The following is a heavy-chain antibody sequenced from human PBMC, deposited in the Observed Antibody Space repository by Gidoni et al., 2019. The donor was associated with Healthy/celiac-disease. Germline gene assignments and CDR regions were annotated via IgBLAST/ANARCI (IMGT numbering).Heavy chain of an antibody. CDR1: GFTFSNAW. V-gene: IGHV3-15*01. D-gene: IGHD3-10*01. CDR3: TTSRGNPTMVRGLTDN. CDR2: IKSKTDGGTT. Sequence: EVQLVESGGGLVKPGGSSRLSCAAAGFTFSNAWRSWVRQAPGKGLEWVGRIKSKTDGGTTDYAAPVKGRFTISRDDSKNTLYLQMNSLKTEDTAVYYCTTSRGNPTMVRGLTDNWGQGTLVTVSS. J-gene: IGHJ4*02.